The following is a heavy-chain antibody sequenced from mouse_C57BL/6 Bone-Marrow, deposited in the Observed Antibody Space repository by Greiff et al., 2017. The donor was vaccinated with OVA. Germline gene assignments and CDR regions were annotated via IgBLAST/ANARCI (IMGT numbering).Heavy chain of an antibody. V-gene: IGHV5-6*02. Sequence: EVMLVESGGDLVKPGGSLKLSCAASGFTFSSYGMSWVRQTPDKRLEWVATISSGGSYTYYPDSVKWRFTISRDNAKNTLYRQMSSLKSEDTAMYYCARRLGGDYFDYWGQGTTLTVSS. CDR3: ARRLGGDYFDY. D-gene: IGHD3-1*01. CDR1: GFTFSSYG. CDR2: ISSGGSYT. J-gene: IGHJ2*01.